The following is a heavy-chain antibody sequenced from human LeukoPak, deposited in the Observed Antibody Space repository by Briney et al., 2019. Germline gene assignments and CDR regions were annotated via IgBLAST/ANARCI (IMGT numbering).Heavy chain of an antibody. CDR3: ASLGGGSTVTTYLNY. CDR1: GGTFSSYA. V-gene: IGHV1-69*13. Sequence: SVKVSFKASGGTFSSYAISWVRQAPGQGLEWMGGIIPIFGTANYAQKFQGRVTITADESTSTAYMELSSLRSEDTAVYYCASLGGGSTVTTYLNYWGQGTLVIVSS. D-gene: IGHD4-17*01. J-gene: IGHJ4*02. CDR2: IIPIFGTA.